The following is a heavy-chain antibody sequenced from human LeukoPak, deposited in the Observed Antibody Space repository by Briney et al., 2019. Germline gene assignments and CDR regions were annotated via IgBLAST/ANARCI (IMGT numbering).Heavy chain of an antibody. CDR3: ARDKGPLDY. CDR2: ISYDGSNK. V-gene: IGHV3-30*04. J-gene: IGHJ4*02. CDR1: GVTFSSYA. Sequence: GGSLRLPCAASGVTFSSYAMHWVRQAPGKGLEWVAVISYDGSNKYYADSVKGRFTISRDNSKNTLYLQMNSLRAEDTAVYYCARDKGPLDYWGQGTLVTVSS.